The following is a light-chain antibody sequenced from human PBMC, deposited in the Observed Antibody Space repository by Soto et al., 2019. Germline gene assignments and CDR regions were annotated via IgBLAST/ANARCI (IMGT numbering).Light chain of an antibody. CDR1: SSDVGAYNY. J-gene: IGLJ2*01. Sequence: QSVLTQPRSVSGSPGQSVTISCTGTSSDVGAYNYVSWYQQHPGKAPKLIIYDVSKRPSGVPDRFSASKSGNTASLTISGLQAEDEADYYCCSYAVSITFVFGGGTKLTVL. CDR3: CSYAVSITFV. CDR2: DVS. V-gene: IGLV2-11*01.